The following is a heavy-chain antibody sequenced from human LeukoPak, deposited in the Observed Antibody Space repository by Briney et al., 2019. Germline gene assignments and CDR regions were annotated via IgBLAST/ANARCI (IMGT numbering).Heavy chain of an antibody. CDR2: IHTNGYT. J-gene: IGHJ4*02. CDR1: GEPLGMFY. Sequence: SETLSLTCTVSGEPLGMFYWSWIRQPAGQGLEYIGRIHTNGYTNYKPSLNSRVTMSVDSSKNQFSLTLRSVTATDTAIYYCARAHSGLYLDSWGQGTLVTVSS. V-gene: IGHV4-4*07. D-gene: IGHD2-15*01. CDR3: ARAHSGLYLDS.